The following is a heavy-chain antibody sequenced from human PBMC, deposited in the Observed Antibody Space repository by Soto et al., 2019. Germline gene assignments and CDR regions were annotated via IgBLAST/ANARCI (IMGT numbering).Heavy chain of an antibody. J-gene: IGHJ4*02. V-gene: IGHV3-7*05. D-gene: IGHD3-9*01. Sequence: GGSLRLSCAASGFTISNFWLNWVRQAPGTGLGWVASINEDGSYKNYVDSVKGRFTISRDNAQNSLYLQLNSLRAEDTAIYYCVVSPRDTFNSWGQGTLVTVSS. CDR3: VVSPRDTFNS. CDR2: INEDGSYK. CDR1: GFTISNFW.